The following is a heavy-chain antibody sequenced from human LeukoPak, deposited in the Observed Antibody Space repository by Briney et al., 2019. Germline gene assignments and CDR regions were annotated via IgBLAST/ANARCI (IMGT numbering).Heavy chain of an antibody. Sequence: PGGSLRLSCAASGLSLSSNNMHWVRQTPGGGLEWLSYISAGSGTVFSADSVKGRFTISRDNARESLSLQMNSLRVEDTAVYYCTRDLGLRRMIWGHGTVVIVSS. CDR1: GLSLSSNN. V-gene: IGHV3-48*04. D-gene: IGHD6-25*01. CDR3: TRDLGLRRMI. CDR2: ISAGSGTV. J-gene: IGHJ2*01.